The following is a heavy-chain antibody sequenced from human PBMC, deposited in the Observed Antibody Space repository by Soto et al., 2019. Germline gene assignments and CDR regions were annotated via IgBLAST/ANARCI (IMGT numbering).Heavy chain of an antibody. Sequence: SETLSLTCAVYGGSFSGYYWSWIRQPPGKGLEWIGEINHSGSTNYNPSLKSRVTISVDTSKNQFSLKLSSVTAADTAVYYCAGGAFQAFDIWGQGTMVTVSS. J-gene: IGHJ3*02. D-gene: IGHD3-16*01. V-gene: IGHV4-34*01. CDR2: INHSGST. CDR3: AGGAFQAFDI. CDR1: GGSFSGYY.